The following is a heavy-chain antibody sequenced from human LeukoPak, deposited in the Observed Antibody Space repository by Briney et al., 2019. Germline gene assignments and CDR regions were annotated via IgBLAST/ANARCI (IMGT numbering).Heavy chain of an antibody. J-gene: IGHJ6*03. Sequence: SETLSLTCTVSGGSISSYYWSWIRQPPGKGLEWIGYIYYSGSTNYNPSLKSRVTISVDTSKNQFSLKLSSVTAADTAVYYCARVYSSGWNYYYYYYMDVWGKGTTVTISS. V-gene: IGHV4-59*01. CDR2: IYYSGST. CDR3: ARVYSSGWNYYYYYYMDV. D-gene: IGHD6-19*01. CDR1: GGSISSYY.